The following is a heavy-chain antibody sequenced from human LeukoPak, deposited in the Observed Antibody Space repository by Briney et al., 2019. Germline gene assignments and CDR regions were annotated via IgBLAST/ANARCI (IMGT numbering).Heavy chain of an antibody. CDR2: IYYSGST. CDR1: GGSISSYY. D-gene: IGHD6-19*01. CDR3: ARRRRGYSSGWFLGTSVFDY. J-gene: IGHJ4*02. V-gene: IGHV4-59*12. Sequence: SETLSLTCTVSGGSISSYYWSWIRQPPGKGLEWIGYIYYSGSTNYNPSLKSRVTISVDTSKNQFSLKLSSVTAADTAVYYCARRRRGYSSGWFLGTSVFDYWGQGTLVTVSS.